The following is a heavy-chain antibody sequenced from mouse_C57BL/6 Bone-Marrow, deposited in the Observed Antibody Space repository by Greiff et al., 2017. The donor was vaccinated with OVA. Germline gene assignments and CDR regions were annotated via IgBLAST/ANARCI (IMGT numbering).Heavy chain of an antibody. V-gene: IGHV1-15*01. CDR2: IDPETGGT. D-gene: IGHD1-1*01. J-gene: IGHJ1*03. Sequence: VQLQESGAELVRPGASVTLSCKASGYTFTDYEMHWVKQTPVHGLEWIGAIDPETGGTAYNQKFKGKAILTADKSSSTAYMELRSLTSEDSAVYYGTRVLHGWYCDVWGTGTTVTVSS. CDR3: TRVLHGWYCDV. CDR1: GYTFTDYE.